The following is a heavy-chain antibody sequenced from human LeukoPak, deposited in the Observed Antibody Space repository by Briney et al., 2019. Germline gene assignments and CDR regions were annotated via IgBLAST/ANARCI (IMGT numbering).Heavy chain of an antibody. J-gene: IGHJ4*02. Sequence: GGSLRLFCAASGFPFSNTYMSWVRQAPGQGLEWLGRIKNQPDGGTADYAAPVKGRFSISRDDSKNMLYLQMNSLRTEDTAVYYCTIHSEWLRVMDYWGQGTLVTVS. D-gene: IGHD5-12*01. CDR2: IKNQPDGGTA. CDR3: TIHSEWLRVMDY. CDR1: GFPFSNTY. V-gene: IGHV3-15*01.